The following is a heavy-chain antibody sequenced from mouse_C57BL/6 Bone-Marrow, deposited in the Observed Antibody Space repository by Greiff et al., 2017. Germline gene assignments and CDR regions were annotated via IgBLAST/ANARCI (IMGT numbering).Heavy chain of an antibody. Sequence: VQLQQSGPELVKPGASVKMSCKASGYTFTDYYMNWVKQSHGKGLEWIGVINPSYGTTSYNQKFKGKATLTVDKSSSTAYMQLSSLTSEDSAVYYCARSAARGAMDYWGQGTSVTVSS. CDR2: INPSYGTT. J-gene: IGHJ4*01. CDR1: GYTFTDYY. CDR3: ARSAARGAMDY. V-gene: IGHV1-39*01.